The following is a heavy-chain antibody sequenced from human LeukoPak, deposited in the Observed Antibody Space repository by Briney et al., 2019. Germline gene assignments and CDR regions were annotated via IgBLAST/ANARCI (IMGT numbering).Heavy chain of an antibody. CDR3: ARVLRRGYSSRTLGFGY. CDR2: ISYDGSNE. D-gene: IGHD6-13*01. CDR1: GFTFSSYV. V-gene: IGHV3-30*04. Sequence: HPGRSLRLSCAASGFTFSSYVMHWVRQAPGKGLEWVAIISYDGSNEYYADSVKGRFTISRDNSKNTLYLQMNSLRAADTAVYYCARVLRRGYSSRTLGFGYWGQGTLVTVSS. J-gene: IGHJ4*02.